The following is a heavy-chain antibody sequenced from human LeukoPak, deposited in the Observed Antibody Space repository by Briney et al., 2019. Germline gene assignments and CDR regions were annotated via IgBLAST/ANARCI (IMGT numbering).Heavy chain of an antibody. J-gene: IGHJ3*02. CDR3: AKGREYCSGGSCTGGAFDI. CDR1: GFTFISYA. V-gene: IGHV3-23*01. Sequence: GSLLLSCAASGFTFISYALSWVRPAPGKGLEWVSAIIGSGGSTYYADSVKGRFTISRDNSKNTLYLQMNSLRAEDTAVYYCAKGREYCSGGSCTGGAFDIWGQGTMVTVSS. D-gene: IGHD2-15*01. CDR2: IIGSGGST.